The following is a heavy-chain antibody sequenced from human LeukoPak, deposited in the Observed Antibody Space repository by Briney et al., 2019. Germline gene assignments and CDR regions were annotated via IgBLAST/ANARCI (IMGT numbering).Heavy chain of an antibody. V-gene: IGHV3-23*01. CDR1: GFTFGSYA. CDR3: AKDPDSSGYLYYFDY. J-gene: IGHJ4*02. Sequence: PGGSLRLSCAASGFTFGSYAMSWVRQAPGKGLEWVSAISGSGGSTYYADSVKGRFTISRDNSKNTLYLQMNSLRAEDTAVYYCAKDPDSSGYLYYFDYWGQGTLVTGSS. D-gene: IGHD3-22*01. CDR2: ISGSGGST.